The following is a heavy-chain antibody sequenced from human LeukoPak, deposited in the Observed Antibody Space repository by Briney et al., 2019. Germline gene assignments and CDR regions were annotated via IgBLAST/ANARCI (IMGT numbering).Heavy chain of an antibody. V-gene: IGHV3-9*01. CDR3: AKDSGSYHDSFDY. J-gene: IGHJ4*02. D-gene: IGHD1-26*01. Sequence: PGGSLRLSCAASGFTFDDYAMHWVRQAPGKGLEWVSGISWNSGSIGYADSVKGRFTISRDNAKNSLYLQMNSLRAEDTALYYCAKDSGSYHDSFDYWGQGTLVTVSS. CDR1: GFTFDDYA. CDR2: ISWNSGSI.